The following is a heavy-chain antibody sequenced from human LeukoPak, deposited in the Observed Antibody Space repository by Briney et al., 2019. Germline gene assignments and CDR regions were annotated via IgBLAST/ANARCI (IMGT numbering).Heavy chain of an antibody. J-gene: IGHJ4*02. CDR3: ATSYGGNLDY. CDR2: ISSSSSYI. Sequence: GGSLRLSCAASGFTFSSYSMNWVRQAPGKGLEWVSSISSSSSYISYADSVKGRFTISRDNAENSLYLQMNSLRAEDTAVYYCATSYGGNLDYWGQGTLVTVSS. V-gene: IGHV3-21*01. D-gene: IGHD4-23*01. CDR1: GFTFSSYS.